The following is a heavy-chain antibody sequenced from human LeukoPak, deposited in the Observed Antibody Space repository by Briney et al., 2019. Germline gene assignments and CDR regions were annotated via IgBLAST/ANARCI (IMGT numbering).Heavy chain of an antibody. J-gene: IGHJ5*02. CDR1: GYTFTGYG. Sequence: GASVKVSCKASGYTFTGYGISWVRQAPGQGLEWMGWISAYNGNTNYAQKLQGRVTMTTDTSTSTAYMELRSLRSDDTAVYYCARGWFGELHNWFDPWGQGTLVTVSS. V-gene: IGHV1-18*01. CDR3: ARGWFGELHNWFDP. D-gene: IGHD3-10*01. CDR2: ISAYNGNT.